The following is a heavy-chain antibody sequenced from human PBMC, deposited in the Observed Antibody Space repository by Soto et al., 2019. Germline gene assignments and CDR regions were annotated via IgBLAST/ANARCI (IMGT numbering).Heavy chain of an antibody. CDR3: ARDHDSSGWYDAFDI. CDR1: GYTFTSYG. CDR2: ISAYSGNT. Sequence: ASVKVSCKASGYTFTSYGSNWVRQAPGQGLEWMGWISAYSGNTRYLQKLQGRVTMATDTSTSTAYMELRSLRSDDTAVYYCARDHDSSGWYDAFDIWGQGTMVTVSS. D-gene: IGHD6-19*01. J-gene: IGHJ3*02. V-gene: IGHV1-18*01.